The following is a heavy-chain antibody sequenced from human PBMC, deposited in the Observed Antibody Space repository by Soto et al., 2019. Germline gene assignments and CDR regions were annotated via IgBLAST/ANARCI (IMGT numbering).Heavy chain of an antibody. Sequence: GGSLRLCCAMSGFSVSSNYLIWVRQAPGKGLEWVSVHYSGGSTYYADSVQGRFTISRDKSNNTLYLQMRRVRVEDTAVYFCARHRHPRGTVGATSPLDPWGQGTQVTVSS. CDR1: GFSVSSNY. J-gene: IGHJ5*02. CDR2: HYSGGST. V-gene: IGHV3-53*01. CDR3: ARHRHPRGTVGATSPLDP. D-gene: IGHD1-26*01.